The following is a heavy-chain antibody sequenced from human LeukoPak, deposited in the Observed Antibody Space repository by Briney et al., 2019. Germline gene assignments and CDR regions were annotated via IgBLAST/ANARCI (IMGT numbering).Heavy chain of an antibody. Sequence: ASVKVSCKSSGYTFTGYYMHWVRQAPGQGLEWMGWINPNSGGTNYAQKFQGRVTMTRDTSIGTAYMELSRLRSDDTAVYYCARYDSSEYDAFDIWGQGTMVTVSS. V-gene: IGHV1-2*02. CDR1: GYTFTGYY. J-gene: IGHJ3*02. CDR3: ARYDSSEYDAFDI. CDR2: INPNSGGT. D-gene: IGHD3-22*01.